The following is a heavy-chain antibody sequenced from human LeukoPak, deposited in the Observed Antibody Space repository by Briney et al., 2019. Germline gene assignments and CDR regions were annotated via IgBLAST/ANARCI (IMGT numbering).Heavy chain of an antibody. CDR1: GFTFSRYN. CDR3: AKGGSFGGYSSSWSTHFDY. J-gene: IGHJ4*02. Sequence: GGSLRLSCAASGFTFSRYNVNWVRQAPGKGLEWVSSISSSSTNIYYADSVKGRFTISRDNAKNSLYLQMNSLRAEDTAVYYCAKGGSFGGYSSSWSTHFDYWGQGTLVTVSS. CDR2: ISSSSTNI. V-gene: IGHV3-21*01. D-gene: IGHD6-13*01.